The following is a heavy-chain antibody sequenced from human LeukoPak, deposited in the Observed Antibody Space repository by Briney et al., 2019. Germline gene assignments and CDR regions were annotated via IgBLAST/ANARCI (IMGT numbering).Heavy chain of an antibody. Sequence: SETLSLTCSVSGYFISSGFYWGWIRRPPGKGLEWIGSIYYSGSTYDNPSLKSRVTISVDTSKDQFSLKLTSVTAADTAVYYCARAPEYGLYYFDYWGQGALVTVSS. J-gene: IGHJ4*02. CDR1: GYFISSGFY. V-gene: IGHV4-38-2*02. CDR2: IYYSGST. D-gene: IGHD1-14*01. CDR3: ARAPEYGLYYFDY.